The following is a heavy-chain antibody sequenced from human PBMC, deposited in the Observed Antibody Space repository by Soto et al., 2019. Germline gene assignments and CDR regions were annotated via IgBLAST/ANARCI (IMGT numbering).Heavy chain of an antibody. D-gene: IGHD3-22*01. CDR3: AADLVYYDDSSGLGQFDAFDS. V-gene: IGHV1-58*01. J-gene: IGHJ3*02. CDR1: GFTFTSAA. CDR2: IVVGSGNT. Sequence: GASVKVSCKASGFTFTSAAVQWVRQARGQRLEWIGWIVVGSGNTNYAQKFQERVTITRDMSTSTAYMELSSLRSEDTAVYYCAADLVYYDDSSGLGQFDAFDSWGQGTMVTVSS.